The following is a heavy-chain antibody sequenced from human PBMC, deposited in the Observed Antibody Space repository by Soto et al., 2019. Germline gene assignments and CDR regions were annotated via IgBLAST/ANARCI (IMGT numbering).Heavy chain of an antibody. CDR1: GFTFXSYA. CDR3: ANVADIVLVPAAQYYFDY. Sequence: PGGSLRLSCGASGFTFXSYAMSWVRQAPGKGLEWVSAISGSGGSTYYADSVKGRFTIPRDNSKNTLYLQMNSLRAEDTAVYYCANVADIVLVPAAQYYFDYWGQGTLVTVSS. CDR2: ISGSGGST. V-gene: IGHV3-23*01. J-gene: IGHJ4*02. D-gene: IGHD2-2*01.